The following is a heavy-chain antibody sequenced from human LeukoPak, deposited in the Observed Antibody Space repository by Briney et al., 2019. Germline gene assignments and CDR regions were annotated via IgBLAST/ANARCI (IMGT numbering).Heavy chain of an antibody. D-gene: IGHD2-15*01. CDR1: GGSISSYY. V-gene: IGHV4-59*01. J-gene: IGHJ6*02. CDR2: IYYSGST. Sequence: WETLSLTCTVSGGSISSYYWSWIRQPPGKGLECVGYIYYSGSTNYNPSLKSRVNISVDTSKNQFSLKLSSMTAADTAVYYCARGVVVAAIGGVYDYYYGMDVWGQGTTVTVSS. CDR3: ARGVVVAAIGGVYDYYYGMDV.